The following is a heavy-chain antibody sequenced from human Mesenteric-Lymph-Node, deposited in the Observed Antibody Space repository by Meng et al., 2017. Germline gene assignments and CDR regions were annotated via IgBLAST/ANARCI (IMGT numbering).Heavy chain of an antibody. J-gene: IGHJ4*02. Sequence: GSLKISCKTSGYSFTDDSIGWVRQLPGRGLDWMGIIFPGDSATKYSPSFQGQVIISVDKSISTAYLQWSSLKASDSAMYYCARRHFDSSGYYFDYWGQGTLVTVSS. CDR2: IFPGDSAT. CDR1: GYSFTDDS. CDR3: ARRHFDSSGYYFDY. V-gene: IGHV5-51*01. D-gene: IGHD3-22*01.